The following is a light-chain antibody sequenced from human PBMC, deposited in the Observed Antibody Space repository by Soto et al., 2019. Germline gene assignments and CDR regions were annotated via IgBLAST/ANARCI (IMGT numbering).Light chain of an antibody. CDR2: DVS. CDR1: ISDVGGYNY. Sequence: QSALTQPASVSGSPGQSITISCTGTISDVGGYNYVSWYQQHPGKAPQLMIFDVSNRPSGVSNRFSGSKSGYTASLTISGLQSEDEADYYCSAYTSSSTDVFGTGTKVTVL. J-gene: IGLJ1*01. V-gene: IGLV2-14*03. CDR3: SAYTSSSTDV.